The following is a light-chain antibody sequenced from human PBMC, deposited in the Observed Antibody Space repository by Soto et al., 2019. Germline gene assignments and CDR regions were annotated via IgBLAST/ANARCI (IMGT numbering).Light chain of an antibody. Sequence: EVVLTQSPGTLSLSPGERATLSCRASQSVISGDLAWYQQKPGQAPRLLLYRTSSRVTGVPDRFSGSGSGTDFSLTISRLEPEDFAVYYCQQYGNFPRTFGKVTTVELK. J-gene: IGKJ1*01. CDR1: QSVISGD. CDR2: RTS. V-gene: IGKV3-20*01. CDR3: QQYGNFPRT.